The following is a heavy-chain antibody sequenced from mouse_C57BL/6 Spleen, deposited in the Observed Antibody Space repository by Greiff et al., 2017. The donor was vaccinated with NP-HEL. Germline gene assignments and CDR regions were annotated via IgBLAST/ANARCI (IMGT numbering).Heavy chain of an antibody. J-gene: IGHJ3*01. CDR3: ARGSDYYGPLAY. D-gene: IGHD1-1*01. Sequence: VQLQQPGAELVKPGASVKLSCKASGYTFTSYWMHWVKQRPGQGLEWIGMIHPNSGSTNYNEKFKSKATLTVDKSSSTAYMQLSSLTSEDSAVYYCARGSDYYGPLAYWGQGTLVTVSA. CDR2: IHPNSGST. V-gene: IGHV1-64*01. CDR1: GYTFTSYW.